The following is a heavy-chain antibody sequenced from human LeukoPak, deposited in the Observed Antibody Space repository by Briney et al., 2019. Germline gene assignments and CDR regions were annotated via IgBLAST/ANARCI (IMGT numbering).Heavy chain of an antibody. CDR2: ISSSSSTI. Sequence: PGGSLRLSCAASGFTFSSYSMNWVRQAQGKGLEWVSYISSSSSTIYYADSVKGRFTISRDNAKNSLYLQMNSLRAEDTAVYYCARPECSGGSCYSLSWGQGTLVTVSS. CDR1: GFTFSSYS. V-gene: IGHV3-48*01. D-gene: IGHD2-15*01. CDR3: ARPECSGGSCYSLS. J-gene: IGHJ4*02.